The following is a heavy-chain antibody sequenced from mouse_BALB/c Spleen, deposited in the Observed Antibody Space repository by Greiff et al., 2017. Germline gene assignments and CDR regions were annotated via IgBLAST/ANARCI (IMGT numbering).Heavy chain of an antibody. Sequence: QVQLQQPGAELVKPGAPVKLSCKASGYTFTSYWMNWVKQRPGRGLEWIGRIDPSDSETHYNQKFKDKATLTVDKSSSTAYIQLSSLTSEDSAVYYCARSETARARVFAYWGQGTLVTVSA. CDR2: IDPSDSET. J-gene: IGHJ3*01. D-gene: IGHD3-2*01. CDR1: GYTFTSYW. V-gene: IGHV1-69*02. CDR3: ARSETARARVFAY.